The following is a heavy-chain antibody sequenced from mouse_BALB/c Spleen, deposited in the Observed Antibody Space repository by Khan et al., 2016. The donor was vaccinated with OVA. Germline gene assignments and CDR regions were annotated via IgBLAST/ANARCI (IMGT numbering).Heavy chain of an antibody. CDR1: GFSLTSYG. CDR3: ARAFYYGAWFAY. Sequence: QVQLKQSGPGLVAPSQTLSITCTVSGFSLTSYGVHWVRQPPGKGLEWLGVIWAGGSTNHNSALMSRLSIRKDNSKSQVFLKMNSLQTDDTAMYXCARAFYYGAWFAYWGQGTLVTVSA. V-gene: IGHV2-9*02. D-gene: IGHD1-1*01. CDR2: IWAGGST. J-gene: IGHJ3*01.